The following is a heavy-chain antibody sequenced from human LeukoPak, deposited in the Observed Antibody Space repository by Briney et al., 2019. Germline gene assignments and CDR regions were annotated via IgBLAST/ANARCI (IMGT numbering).Heavy chain of an antibody. J-gene: IGHJ5*02. V-gene: IGHV3-33*01. CDR2: IWYDGSNK. CDR1: GFTFSSYG. Sequence: GRSLRLSCAASGFTFSSYGMHWVRQAPGKGLEWVAVIWYDGSNKYYADSVKGRFTISRDNSKNTLYLQMNSLRAEDTAVYYCARDSSGWYDDNWFDPWGQGTLVTVSS. D-gene: IGHD6-19*01. CDR3: ARDSSGWYDDNWFDP.